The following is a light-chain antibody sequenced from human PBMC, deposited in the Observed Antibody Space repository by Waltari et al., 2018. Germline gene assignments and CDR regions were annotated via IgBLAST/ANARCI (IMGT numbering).Light chain of an antibody. CDR1: QSISTS. V-gene: IGKV3-11*01. CDR3: QRRTNWYA. J-gene: IGKJ2*01. Sequence: ETVLTQSPATLSLSPGERATLSCRASQSISTSLAWYQQKPGRAPRLLIYDSSNRATGVPDRFSGSGSGTDFTLTISSLEPEDFAVYYCQRRTNWYAFGQGTKLEIK. CDR2: DSS.